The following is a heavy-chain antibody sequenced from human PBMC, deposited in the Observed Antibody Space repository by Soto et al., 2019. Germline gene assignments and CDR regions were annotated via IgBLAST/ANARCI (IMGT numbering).Heavy chain of an antibody. CDR1: GYTFTSYG. CDR3: ARDPTVADYYYYGMDV. V-gene: IGHV1-18*01. J-gene: IGHJ6*02. CDR2: ISAYNGNT. D-gene: IGHD6-19*01. Sequence: GASVKVSCKASGYTFTSYGISWVRQAPGQGLEWMGWISAYNGNTNYAQKLQGRVTMTTDTSTSTAYMELRSLRSDDTAVYYCARDPTVADYYYYGMDVWGQGTTVTVSS.